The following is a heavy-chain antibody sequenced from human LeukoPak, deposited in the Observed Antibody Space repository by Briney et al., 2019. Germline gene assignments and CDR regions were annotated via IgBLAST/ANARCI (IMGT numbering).Heavy chain of an antibody. CDR1: GGSISSSSYY. CDR3: ASLLAAAGSYYYYYYMDV. J-gene: IGHJ6*03. Sequence: SETLSLTCTVSGGSISSSSYYWGWIRQPPGKGLEWIGSIYYSGSTYYNPSLKSRVTISVDTSKNQFSLKLSSVTAADTAVYYCASLLAAAGSYYYYYYMDVWGKGTTVTVSS. V-gene: IGHV4-39*07. D-gene: IGHD6-13*01. CDR2: IYYSGST.